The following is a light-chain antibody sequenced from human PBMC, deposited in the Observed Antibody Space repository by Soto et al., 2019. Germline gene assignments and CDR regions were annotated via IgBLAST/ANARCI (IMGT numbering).Light chain of an antibody. J-gene: IGLJ1*01. CDR3: AAWDDSLNGYV. CDR1: SSNIGNNY. CDR2: TNN. Sequence: QSVLTQPPSVSAAPGQKVTISCSGSSSNIGNNYVAWYQQLPGTAPKLLIYTNNQRPSGVPDRFSGSKSGTSASLAISGLKSEDEADYYCAAWDDSLNGYVFGAGTKLTVL. V-gene: IGLV1-44*01.